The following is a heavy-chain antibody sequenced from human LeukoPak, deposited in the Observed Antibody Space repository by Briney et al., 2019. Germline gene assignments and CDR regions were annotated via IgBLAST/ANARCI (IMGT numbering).Heavy chain of an antibody. D-gene: IGHD4-17*01. V-gene: IGHV3-23*01. CDR3: AKDRIRLRHQDFDY. CDR1: GFTFSSYA. Sequence: PGGSLRLSCAASGFTFSSYAMGWVRQAPGKGLEWVSAISGSGGSTYYADSVKGRFTISRDNSKNTLYLQMNSLRAEDTAVYYCAKDRIRLRHQDFDYWGQGTLVTVSS. CDR2: ISGSGGST. J-gene: IGHJ4*02.